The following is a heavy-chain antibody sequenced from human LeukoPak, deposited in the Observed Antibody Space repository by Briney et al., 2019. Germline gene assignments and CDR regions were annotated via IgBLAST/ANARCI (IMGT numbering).Heavy chain of an antibody. CDR3: AKDQGWLWFSFDY. CDR2: ISYDGSNK. Sequence: PGGSLRLSCAASGFTFSSYGMHWVRQAPGKGLEWVAVISYDGSNKYYADSVKGRFTISRDNSKNTLYLQMNSLRAEDTAVYYCAKDQGWLWFSFDYWGQGTLVTVSS. CDR1: GFTFSSYG. D-gene: IGHD5-18*01. V-gene: IGHV3-30*18. J-gene: IGHJ4*02.